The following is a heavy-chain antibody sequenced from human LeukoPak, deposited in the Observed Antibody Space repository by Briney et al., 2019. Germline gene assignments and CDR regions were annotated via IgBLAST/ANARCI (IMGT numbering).Heavy chain of an antibody. CDR1: GFTFTTYW. V-gene: IGHV3-7*01. J-gene: IGHJ4*02. Sequence: GESLRLSCAASGFTFTTYWMSWVRQPPGKGLEWVANIKQDGTEKYYVDSVKGRFTISRDNAKNSLYLQMNSLRVEDTAVYYCARYAPSDWGQGTLVTVSS. D-gene: IGHD2-2*01. CDR2: IKQDGTEK. CDR3: ARYAPSD.